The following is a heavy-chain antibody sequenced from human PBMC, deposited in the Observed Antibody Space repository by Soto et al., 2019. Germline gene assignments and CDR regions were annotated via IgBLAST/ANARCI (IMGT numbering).Heavy chain of an antibody. D-gene: IGHD2-2*02. V-gene: IGHV3-23*01. CDR3: AKLPAAIRTDYYYYGMDV. CDR1: GYTFTSYG. Sequence: EASVKVSCKASGYTFTSYGIHWVRQAPGKGLEWVSAISGSGGSTYYADSVKGRFTISRDNSKNTLYLQMNSLRAEDTAVYYCAKLPAAIRTDYYYYGMDVWGQGTTVTVSS. J-gene: IGHJ6*02. CDR2: ISGSGGST.